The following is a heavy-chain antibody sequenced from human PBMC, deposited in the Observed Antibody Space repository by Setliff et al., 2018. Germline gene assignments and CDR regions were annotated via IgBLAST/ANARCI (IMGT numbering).Heavy chain of an antibody. CDR2: IKGDGSIT. V-gene: IGHV3-74*01. Sequence: GGSLRLSCAAPGFTFSSYWMHWVRQAPGKGLVWVSRIKGDGSITSYADSVKGRFTISRDNAKNTLYLQMNSLRVEDTAVYYCAKSDWFDPWGQGTLVTV. CDR1: GFTFSSYW. J-gene: IGHJ5*02. CDR3: AKSDWFDP.